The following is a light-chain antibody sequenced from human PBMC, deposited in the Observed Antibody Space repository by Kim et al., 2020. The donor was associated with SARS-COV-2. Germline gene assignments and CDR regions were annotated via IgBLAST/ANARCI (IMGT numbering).Light chain of an antibody. V-gene: IGKV3-11*01. J-gene: IGKJ4*01. Sequence: EIVLTQSPATLSLSPGERATLSCRASQSVSNYLAWYQQKPGQAPRLLIYDASNRATGIPARFSGSGSGTDFTLTISSLEPEDFAVYYCQQRSNWPPRLTFGGGTKMDIK. CDR3: QQRSNWPPRLT. CDR1: QSVSNY. CDR2: DAS.